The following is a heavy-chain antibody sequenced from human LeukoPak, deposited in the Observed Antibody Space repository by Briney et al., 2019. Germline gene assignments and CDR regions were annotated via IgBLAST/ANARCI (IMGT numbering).Heavy chain of an antibody. CDR2: IYPSGNT. J-gene: IGHJ5*02. V-gene: IGHV4-4*07. CDR3: ARYYVWGSYRLDNWFDP. Sequence: SETLSLTCSISGGSFSSYFWSWVRQPAGKGLEWIGRIYPSGNTNYNPSLKSRVTLSVDTSKTQFSLRLSSVTAADTAVYYCARYYVWGSYRLDNWFDPWGQGTLVTVSS. CDR1: GGSFSSYF. D-gene: IGHD3-16*02.